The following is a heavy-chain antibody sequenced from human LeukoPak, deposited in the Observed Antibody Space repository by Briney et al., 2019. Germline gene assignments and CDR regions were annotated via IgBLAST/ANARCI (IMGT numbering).Heavy chain of an antibody. Sequence: GGSLRLSCAASGFSLSSSVMHWVRQGPGKGLEYVSGIDGSGSSTHYANSLKDRFTISKDNSKNTLYLQMGSLRVEDMAVYYCAREGHSSGNCGMFDIWGQGTMVTVSS. J-gene: IGHJ3*02. CDR1: GFSLSSSV. CDR3: AREGHSSGNCGMFDI. V-gene: IGHV3-64*01. D-gene: IGHD3-22*01. CDR2: IDGSGSST.